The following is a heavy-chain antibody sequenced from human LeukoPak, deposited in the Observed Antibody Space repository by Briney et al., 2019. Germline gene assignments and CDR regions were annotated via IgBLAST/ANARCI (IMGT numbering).Heavy chain of an antibody. J-gene: IGHJ6*02. Sequence: PGGSLRLSCAASGFTFSSSGMHWVRQAPGKGLEWVAVISYDGRSKYYGDSVKGRFTISRDNSKNTLYLQMNSLRAEDSAVYYCAKDLGYYSSYYYGMDVWGRGTTVTVSS. CDR1: GFTFSSSG. V-gene: IGHV3-30*18. CDR2: ISYDGRSK. D-gene: IGHD4-11*01. CDR3: AKDLGYYSSYYYGMDV.